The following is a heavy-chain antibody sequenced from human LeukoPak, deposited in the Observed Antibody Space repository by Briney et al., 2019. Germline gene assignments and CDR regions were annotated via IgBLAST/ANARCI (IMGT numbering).Heavy chain of an antibody. CDR1: GFTFSSYA. Sequence: GGSLRLSCAASGFTFSSYAMHWVRQAPGKGLEWVAVISYDGSNKYYADSVKGRFTISRDNSKNTLYLQMNSLRAEDTAVYYXAASGSYYDSINDYWGQGTLVTVSS. D-gene: IGHD1-26*01. CDR3: AASGSYYDSINDY. CDR2: ISYDGSNK. V-gene: IGHV3-30*04. J-gene: IGHJ4*02.